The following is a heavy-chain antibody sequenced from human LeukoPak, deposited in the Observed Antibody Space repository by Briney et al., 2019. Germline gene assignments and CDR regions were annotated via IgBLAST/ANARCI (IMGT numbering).Heavy chain of an antibody. CDR3: AREWELLPGY. J-gene: IGHJ4*02. D-gene: IGHD1-26*01. V-gene: IGHV3-23*01. CDR1: GFTFSTYG. CDR2: VTPSGDPT. Sequence: GGSLRLSCAGSGFTFSTYGMNWVRQAPGKGLEWVSGVTPSGDPTYYADSVKGRFTISRDNSKNTLYLQMNSLRAEDTAVYYCAREWELLPGYWGQGTLVTVSS.